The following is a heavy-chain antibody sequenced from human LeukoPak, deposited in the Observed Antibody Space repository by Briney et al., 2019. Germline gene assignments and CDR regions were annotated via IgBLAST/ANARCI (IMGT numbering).Heavy chain of an antibody. D-gene: IGHD6-19*01. CDR3: AKGSLVAGNVPPPFDY. CDR2: MSYGRQNE. V-gene: IGHV3-30*18. J-gene: IGHJ4*02. CDR1: GLTFSGYD. Sequence: GGSLRLSCAASGLTFSGYDMHWVRQAPGKGPEWVAVMSYGRQNERYADSVKGRFTISRDNSKNTLYLQMNSLRAEDTAVYYCAKGSLVAGNVPPPFDYWGQGTLVTVSS.